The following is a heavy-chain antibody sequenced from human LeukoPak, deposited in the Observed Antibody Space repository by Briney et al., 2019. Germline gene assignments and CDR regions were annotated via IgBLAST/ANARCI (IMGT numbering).Heavy chain of an antibody. J-gene: IGHJ4*02. CDR3: ANREYHLPALY. V-gene: IGHV3-74*01. CDR2: INSDGSST. D-gene: IGHD2-2*01. CDR1: GFTFSSYW. Sequence: GGSLRLSCAASGFTFSSYWMHWVRQAPGKGLVWVSRINSDGSSTSYADSVKGRFTISRDNAKNTLYLQMNSLRAEDTAVYYCANREYHLPALYWGQGTLVTVSS.